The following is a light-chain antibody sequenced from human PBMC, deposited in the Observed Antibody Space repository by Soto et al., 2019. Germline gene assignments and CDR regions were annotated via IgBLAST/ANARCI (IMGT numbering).Light chain of an antibody. J-gene: IGKJ1*01. CDR2: GAS. Sequence: TQSPATLSVSPGERATLSCRASQSVSSDLAWYQQKPGQPPRLLIFGASIRDTGIPDSFSGSGSGTDFTLTISSLEPEDFAVYYCQQRSNWPHTFGQGTKVDIK. CDR3: QQRSNWPHT. V-gene: IGKV3-11*01. CDR1: QSVSSD.